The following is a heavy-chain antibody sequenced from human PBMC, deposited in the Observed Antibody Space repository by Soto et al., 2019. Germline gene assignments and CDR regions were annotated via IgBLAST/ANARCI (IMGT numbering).Heavy chain of an antibody. CDR3: ASISSSTRSNWFDP. Sequence: GGSLRLSCAASGFTFDDYAMHWVRQAPGKGLEWVSGISWNSGSIGYADSVKGRFTISRDNAKNSLYLQMNSLRAEDTALYYCASISSSTRSNWFDPWGPGTLVTVYS. J-gene: IGHJ5*02. CDR2: ISWNSGSI. V-gene: IGHV3-9*01. CDR1: GFTFDDYA. D-gene: IGHD2-2*01.